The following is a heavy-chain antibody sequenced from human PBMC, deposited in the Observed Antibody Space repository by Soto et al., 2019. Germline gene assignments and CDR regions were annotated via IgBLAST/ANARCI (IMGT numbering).Heavy chain of an antibody. J-gene: IGHJ5*02. CDR2: VIPVLDIA. CDR3: ATSSYSERWFAP. Sequence: QVQLVQSGAEVKKPGSSVKVSCKASGGTFSSYTISWVRQAPGQGLEWVGRVIPVLDIANYAQKFQGRVTITADKFTNTAYMELSSLRSNDTAISFCATSSYSERWFAPWGQGTLVTVSS. V-gene: IGHV1-69*02. CDR1: GGTFSSYT. D-gene: IGHD3-16*02.